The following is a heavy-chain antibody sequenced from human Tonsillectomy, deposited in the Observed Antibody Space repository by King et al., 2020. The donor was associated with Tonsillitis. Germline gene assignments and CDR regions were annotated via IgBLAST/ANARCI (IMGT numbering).Heavy chain of an antibody. D-gene: IGHD3-22*01. CDR2: IWYDGSNK. CDR1: GFTFSSYG. J-gene: IGHJ4*02. Sequence: QVQLVESGGGVVQPGRSLRLSCAASGFTFSSYGMHWVRQAPGKGLEWVAVIWYDGSNKYYADSVKGRFTISGDNSKNTLYLQMNSLRAEDTAVYYCARDGDFYDSSGYYDYWGQGTLVTVSS. CDR3: ARDGDFYDSSGYYDY. V-gene: IGHV3-33*08.